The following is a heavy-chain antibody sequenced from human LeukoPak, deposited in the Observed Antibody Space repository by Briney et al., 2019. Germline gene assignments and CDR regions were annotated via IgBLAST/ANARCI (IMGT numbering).Heavy chain of an antibody. V-gene: IGHV3-30*01. CDR2: ISYGGSNK. J-gene: IGHJ5*02. D-gene: IGHD3-10*01. Sequence: GGSLRLSCAASGFTFSSYAMHWVRQAPGKGLEWVAVISYGGSNKYYADSVKGRFTISRDNSKNTLYLQMNSLRAEDTAVYYCAREEDYYGSDWFDPWGQGTLVTVSS. CDR1: GFTFSSYA. CDR3: AREEDYYGSDWFDP.